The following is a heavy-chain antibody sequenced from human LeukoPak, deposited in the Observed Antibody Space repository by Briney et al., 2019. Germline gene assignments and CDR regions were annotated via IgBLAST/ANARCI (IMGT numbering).Heavy chain of an antibody. CDR1: GFTFSSYA. V-gene: IGHV3-23*01. D-gene: IGHD6-19*01. Sequence: PGGSLRLSCAASGFTFSSYAMSWVRQAPGKGLEWVSAISGSGGSTYYADSVKGRFTISRDNSKNTLYLQMNSLRAEDTAVYYCAKSPGYSSGWFQNHYFAYWGQGTLVTASS. CDR3: AKSPGYSSGWFQNHYFAY. CDR2: ISGSGGST. J-gene: IGHJ4*02.